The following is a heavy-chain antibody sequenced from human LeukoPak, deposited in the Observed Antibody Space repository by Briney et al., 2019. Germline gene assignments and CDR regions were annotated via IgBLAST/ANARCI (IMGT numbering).Heavy chain of an antibody. J-gene: IGHJ6*03. Sequence: PSETLPLICNVSGGSITNYYLNWVRQPAGGGLEWIGRINKSGMTSYKSSLKNRVTMSVDTSKNQMSLKLTSVTAADTALYYCAGESIPYYSDYMNVWGKGTAVTVSS. D-gene: IGHD2-21*01. V-gene: IGHV4-4*07. CDR1: GGSITNYY. CDR2: INKSGMT. CDR3: AGESIPYYSDYMNV.